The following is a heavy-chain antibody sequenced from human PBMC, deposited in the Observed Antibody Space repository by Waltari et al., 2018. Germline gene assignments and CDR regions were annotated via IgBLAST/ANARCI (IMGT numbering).Heavy chain of an antibody. CDR2: IYHSGST. Sequence: QVQLQESGPGRVKPLERLSLTCTVAAYSISSGYYWGWIRQPPGKGLEWIGSIYHSGSTYYNPSLKSRVTISVDASKNQFSLKLTSVTAADTAVYYCASGVSNYWGQGTLVTVSS. V-gene: IGHV4-38-2*02. CDR1: AYSISSGYY. CDR3: ASGVSNY. D-gene: IGHD3-10*01. J-gene: IGHJ4*02.